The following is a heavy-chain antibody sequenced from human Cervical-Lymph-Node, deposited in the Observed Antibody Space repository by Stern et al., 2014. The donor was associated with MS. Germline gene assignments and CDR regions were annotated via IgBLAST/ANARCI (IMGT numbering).Heavy chain of an antibody. D-gene: IGHD2/OR15-2a*01. CDR3: ARERQQYCNSEGCSYWYFDL. Sequence: VQLQESGPGLVKPSGTLSLTCAVSGGSVSSTNWWSWVRQSPGKGLEWIGNIYHSGASNYRPFFRSLVSISLDNSKNHLSLHLTSVTAADTAVYYCARERQQYCNSEGCSYWYFDLWGRGTLVTVSS. J-gene: IGHJ2*01. CDR2: IYHSGAS. V-gene: IGHV4-4*02. CDR1: GGSVSSTNW.